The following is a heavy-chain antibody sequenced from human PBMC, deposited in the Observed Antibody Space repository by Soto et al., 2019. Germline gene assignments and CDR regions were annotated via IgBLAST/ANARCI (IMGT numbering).Heavy chain of an antibody. V-gene: IGHV4-30-4*02. D-gene: IGHD3-3*01. CDR1: GGSSSSGDYY. CDR3: GRVTPPPLIMRSGRGRWFKP. Sequence: PSDTVSLTCTVSGGSSSSGDYYWSWIRQPPGKCVEWIGYIYYSGSTYWNPSLKSRVTISVDTSKHQFSLKLSSVTAADTAGYFCGRVTPPPLIMRSGRGRWFKPWGHGRLV. J-gene: IGHJ5*02. CDR2: IYYSGST.